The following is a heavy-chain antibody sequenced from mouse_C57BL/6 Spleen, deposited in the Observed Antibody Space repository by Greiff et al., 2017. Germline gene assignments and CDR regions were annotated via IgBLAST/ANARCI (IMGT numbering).Heavy chain of an antibody. J-gene: IGHJ2*01. CDR2: IYPGDGDT. V-gene: IGHV1-82*01. CDR1: GYAFSSSW. D-gene: IGHD2-5*01. CDR3: AREGPYYSNYD. Sequence: QVQLQQSGPELVKPGASVKISCKASGYAFSSSWMNWVKQRPGKGLEWIGRIYPGDGDTNYNGKFKGKATLTADKSSSTAYMQLSSLTSEDSAVYFCAREGPYYSNYDWGQGTTLTVSS.